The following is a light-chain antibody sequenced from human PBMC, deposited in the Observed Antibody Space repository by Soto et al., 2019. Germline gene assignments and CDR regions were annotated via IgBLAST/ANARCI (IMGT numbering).Light chain of an antibody. CDR3: QQYNNDWA. Sequence: DIQMTQSPTTLSASVGDRVTITCRASQSISSLLAWYQQKPGTAPKLLIYDVSSLQGGVPSRFSGSGSGTEFTLTISGLQPDDCATYYCQQYNNDWAFGQGTKVE. CDR1: QSISSL. CDR2: DVS. J-gene: IGKJ1*01. V-gene: IGKV1-5*01.